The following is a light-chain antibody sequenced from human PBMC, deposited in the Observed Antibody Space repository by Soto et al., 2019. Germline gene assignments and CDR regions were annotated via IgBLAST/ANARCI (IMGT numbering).Light chain of an antibody. V-gene: IGKV3-20*01. Sequence: EIVFTQSPGTLSLSPGERATLSCGASQSVSSSYLAWYQQKPGQAPRLLIYDASNRATGIPARFSGSGSGTDFTLTISRLEPEDFAVYYCQQYGSSPWTVGQGTKVDIK. CDR3: QQYGSSPWT. J-gene: IGKJ1*01. CDR2: DAS. CDR1: QSVSSSY.